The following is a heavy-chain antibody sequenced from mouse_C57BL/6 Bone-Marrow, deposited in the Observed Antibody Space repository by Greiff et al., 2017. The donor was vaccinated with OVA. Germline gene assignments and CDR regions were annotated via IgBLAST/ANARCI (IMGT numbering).Heavy chain of an antibody. J-gene: IGHJ1*03. CDR3: ARVRGYFDV. CDR2: IYPGDGDT. V-gene: IGHV1-82*01. Sequence: QVQLQQSGPELVKPGASVKISCKASGYAFSSSWMNWVKQRPGKGLEWIGRIYPGDGDTNYNGKFKGKATLTADKSSSTAYIQLSSLTSEDSAVYFCARVRGYFDVWGTGTTVTVSS. CDR1: GYAFSSSW.